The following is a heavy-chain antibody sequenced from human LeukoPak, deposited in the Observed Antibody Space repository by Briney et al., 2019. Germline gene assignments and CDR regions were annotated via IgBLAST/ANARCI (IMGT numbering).Heavy chain of an antibody. CDR1: GGSFSGYY. CDR2: INHSGST. CDR3: ARGPTAVAGWKYFDL. V-gene: IGHV4-34*01. Sequence: SETLSLTCAVYGGSFSGYYWSWLRQPPGKGLEWIGEINHSGSTNYNPSLKSRVTISVDTSMNQFSLKLSSVTAADTAVYYCARGPTAVAGWKYFDLWGRGTLVTVSS. J-gene: IGHJ2*01. D-gene: IGHD6-19*01.